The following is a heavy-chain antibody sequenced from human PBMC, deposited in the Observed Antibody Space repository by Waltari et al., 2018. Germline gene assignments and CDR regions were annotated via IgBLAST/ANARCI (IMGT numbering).Heavy chain of an antibody. J-gene: IGHJ6*02. V-gene: IGHV3-74*01. D-gene: IGHD3-22*01. Sequence: EEQLVESGGGLAQPGESLRLSCAASGFTFSRYWMDWVRQAPGRGLVVVSRISVDGSSTTYADSVKGRFTISRDNAKNTLYVQMNRLRAEDTAVYYCARVATKTYSSPVPGRPYYYGMDVWGQGTTVTVSS. CDR3: ARVATKTYSSPVPGRPYYYGMDV. CDR1: GFTFSRYW. CDR2: ISVDGSST.